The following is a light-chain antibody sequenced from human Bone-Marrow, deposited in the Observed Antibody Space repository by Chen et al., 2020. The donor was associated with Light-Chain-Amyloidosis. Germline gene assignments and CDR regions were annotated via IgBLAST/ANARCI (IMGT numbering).Light chain of an antibody. Sequence: DVEMTQSPLSLPVTLGQPASISCRSSQSLVYSDGNTYLNWFQQRPDQSPRRLMYKVSNRDSGVPDRFSGSGSGTDFTLKISRVEAEDVGVYYCMQGTHWPWTFGQGTKVEIK. V-gene: IGKV2-30*01. J-gene: IGKJ1*01. CDR3: MQGTHWPWT. CDR1: QSLVYSDGNTY. CDR2: KVS.